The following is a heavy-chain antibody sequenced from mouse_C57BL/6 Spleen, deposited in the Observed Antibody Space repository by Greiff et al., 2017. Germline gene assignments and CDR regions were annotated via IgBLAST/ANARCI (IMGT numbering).Heavy chain of an antibody. CDR2: INPSNGGT. CDR3: ARWGDYDVWYFDV. D-gene: IGHD2-4*01. Sequence: VKLQQPGTELVKPGASVKLSCKASGYTFTSYWMHWVKQRPGQGLEWIGNINPSNGGTNYNEKFKSKATLTVDKSSSTAYMQLSSLTSEDSAVYYCARWGDYDVWYFDVWGTGTTVTVAS. V-gene: IGHV1-53*01. CDR1: GYTFTSYW. J-gene: IGHJ1*03.